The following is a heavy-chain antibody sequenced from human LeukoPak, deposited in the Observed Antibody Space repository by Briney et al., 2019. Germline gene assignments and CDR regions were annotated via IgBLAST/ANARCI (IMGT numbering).Heavy chain of an antibody. D-gene: IGHD3-9*01. CDR2: IYWDNDR. J-gene: IGHJ6*04. CDR1: GFSLTTSGVG. Sequence: SGPTLVNPTQTLTLTCTFSGFSLTTSGVGVGWIRQPPGKALECLALIYWDNDRRYSPSLRSRLTISKDTTKNQVVLTMTNMDPEDTATYYCAHRVFQGGYWDSGKFDYWGKGTTVTVSS. CDR3: AHRVFQGGYWDSGKFDY. V-gene: IGHV2-5*02.